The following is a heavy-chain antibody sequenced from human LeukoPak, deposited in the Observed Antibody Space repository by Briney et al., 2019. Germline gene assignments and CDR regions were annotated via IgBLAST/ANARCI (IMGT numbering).Heavy chain of an antibody. D-gene: IGHD5-18*01. CDR2: INHSGST. Sequence: SETLSLTCAVYGGSFSGYYWSWIRQPPGKGLEWIGEINHSGSTNYNPSLKSRVTISVDTSKNQFSLKLSSVTAADTAVYYCARGRGAWIQLWGAKYNFDYWGQGTLVTVSS. J-gene: IGHJ4*02. CDR1: GGSFSGYY. V-gene: IGHV4-34*01. CDR3: ARGRGAWIQLWGAKYNFDY.